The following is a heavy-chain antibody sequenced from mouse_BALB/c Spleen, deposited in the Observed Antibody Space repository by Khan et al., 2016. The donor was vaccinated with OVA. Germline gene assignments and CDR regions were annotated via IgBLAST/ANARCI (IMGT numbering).Heavy chain of an antibody. CDR3: TNGNYGWFAN. CDR2: ISSAATYT. D-gene: IGHD2-1*01. CDR1: GFTFSSFV. J-gene: IGHJ3*01. V-gene: IGHV5-9-1*01. Sequence: EVELVESGGGLVEPGGSLKLSCAASGFTFSSFVMSWVRQTPEKRLEWVATISSAATYTYYPDSVKGRFTISRDNAKNTLYLQLNSLRSDDTAIYYGTNGNYGWFANWGQGTLVTVST.